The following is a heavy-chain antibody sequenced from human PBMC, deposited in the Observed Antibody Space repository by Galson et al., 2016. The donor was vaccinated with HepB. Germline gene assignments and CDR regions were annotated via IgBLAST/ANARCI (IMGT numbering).Heavy chain of an antibody. CDR1: GFTFSDYW. V-gene: IGHV3-74*01. CDR3: VRDMYDFWSGYFQY. CDR2: INTDGRST. D-gene: IGHD3-3*01. Sequence: SLRLSCAASSGFTFSDYWMHWVRQAPGKGLVWVSRINTDGRSTDYAGSVKGRFTISRDNAKNTLYLQMNSLRAEDTAVYYCVRDMYDFWSGYFQYWGQGTLVTVSS. J-gene: IGHJ4*02.